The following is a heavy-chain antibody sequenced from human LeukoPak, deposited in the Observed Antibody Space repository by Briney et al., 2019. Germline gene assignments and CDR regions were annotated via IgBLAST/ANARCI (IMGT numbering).Heavy chain of an antibody. Sequence: GRSLRLPCAASGFTFSRYGMHWVRQAPGKGLEWVSYINERGTNTAYADSVKGRFTISRDTSLNTLYLQMNNLRAEDTAVYFCAKRGVVIRGLLVIGYHQEAYHYDFWGQGVMVTVSS. J-gene: IGHJ4*02. V-gene: IGHV3-23*01. CDR3: AKRGVVIRGLLVIGYHQEAYHYDF. D-gene: IGHD3-10*01. CDR2: INERGTNT. CDR1: GFTFSRYG.